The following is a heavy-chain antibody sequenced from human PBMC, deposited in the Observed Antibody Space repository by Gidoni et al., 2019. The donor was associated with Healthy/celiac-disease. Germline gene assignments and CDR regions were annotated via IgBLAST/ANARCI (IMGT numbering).Heavy chain of an antibody. CDR2: ISGSGGST. CDR3: AKAQEGFYSYGYFGFDY. D-gene: IGHD5-18*01. CDR1: GFTFSSYA. V-gene: IGHV3-23*04. J-gene: IGHJ4*02. Sequence: EVQLVESGGGLVQPGGFLRLSCAASGFTFSSYAMSWVRQAPGKGLEWVSAISGSGGSTYYADSVKGRFTISRDNSKNTLYLQMNSLRAEDTAVYYCAKAQEGFYSYGYFGFDYWGQGTLVTVSS.